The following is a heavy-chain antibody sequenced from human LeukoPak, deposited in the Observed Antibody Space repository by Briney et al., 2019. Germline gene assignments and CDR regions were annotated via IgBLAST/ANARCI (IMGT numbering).Heavy chain of an antibody. CDR3: ARGRAVYSYGPPKPYYFDY. V-gene: IGHV4-34*01. J-gene: IGHJ4*02. CDR1: GGSFSGYY. Sequence: SQTLSLTCAVYGGSFSGYYWSWIRQPPGKGLEWIGEINHSGSTNYNPSLKSRVTISVDTSKNQFSLKLSSVTAADTAVYYCARGRAVYSYGPPKPYYFDYWGQGTLVTVSS. D-gene: IGHD5-18*01. CDR2: INHSGST.